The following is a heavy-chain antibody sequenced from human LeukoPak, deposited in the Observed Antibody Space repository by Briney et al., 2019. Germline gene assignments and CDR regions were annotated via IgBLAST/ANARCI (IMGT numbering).Heavy chain of an antibody. D-gene: IGHD6-19*01. CDR2: IYYTGST. Sequence: ASETLSLTCTVSGDSISSYYWSWIGQPPGKGLEWIGYIYYTGSTNYNPSLKSRVTISVDTSQNQFSLKLSSVTAADTAVYYCAKQRSSGWDFDYWGQGTLITVSS. V-gene: IGHV4-59*08. J-gene: IGHJ4*02. CDR1: GDSISSYY. CDR3: AKQRSSGWDFDY.